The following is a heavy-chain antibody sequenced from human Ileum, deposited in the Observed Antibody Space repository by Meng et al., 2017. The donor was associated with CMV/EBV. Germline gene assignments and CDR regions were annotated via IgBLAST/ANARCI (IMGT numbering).Heavy chain of an antibody. CDR2: INPNTGGP. Sequence: ASVKVSCKASGYTFTAYYIHWVRQAPGQGLEWMGWINPNTGGPNFAQKFQGRVTMTRDTSIATADMELSRLRSDDTAVYYCARVSDQVLLGALDVWGQGTTVNVSS. J-gene: IGHJ6*02. CDR1: GYTFTAYY. CDR3: ARVSDQVLLGALDV. D-gene: IGHD3-16*02. V-gene: IGHV1-2*02.